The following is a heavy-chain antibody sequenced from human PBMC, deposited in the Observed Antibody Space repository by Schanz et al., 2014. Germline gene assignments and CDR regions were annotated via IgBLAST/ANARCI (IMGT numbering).Heavy chain of an antibody. V-gene: IGHV3-11*01. D-gene: IGHD2-2*01. CDR2: ISSSGNII. Sequence: QVLLVESGGGLVKPGGSLRLSCSASGFTFSDSFMCWIRQTPGKGLEWLSYISSSGNIIHYADSVKGRFTISRDNAKNSLYLQMTGLRAEDTAVYYCAAHETLSTTACYPSWGQGTLVAVSS. CDR3: AAHETLSTTACYPS. CDR1: GFTFSDSF. J-gene: IGHJ4*02.